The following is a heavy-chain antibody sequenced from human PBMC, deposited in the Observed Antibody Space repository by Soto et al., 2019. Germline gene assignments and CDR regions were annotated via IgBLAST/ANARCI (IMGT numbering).Heavy chain of an antibody. Sequence: KPSETLSLTCAVYGGSFSGYYWSWIRQPPGKGLEWIGEINHSGSTNYNPSLKSRVTISVDTSKNQFSLNLNSVTAADTAVYYCSRSLFTSSWYVGSWGQGTLVTVSS. CDR1: GGSFSGYY. V-gene: IGHV4-34*01. CDR3: SRSLFTSSWYVGS. J-gene: IGHJ5*02. D-gene: IGHD6-13*01. CDR2: INHSGST.